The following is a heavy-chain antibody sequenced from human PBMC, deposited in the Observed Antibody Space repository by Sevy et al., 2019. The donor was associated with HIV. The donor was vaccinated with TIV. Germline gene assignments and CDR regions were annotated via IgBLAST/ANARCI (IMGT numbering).Heavy chain of an antibody. V-gene: IGHV3-11*01. CDR3: ARAGDWEPFFDY. CDR1: GFTFSDYY. D-gene: IGHD1-26*01. CDR2: ISSSGSTI. Sequence: GGSLRLSRAVSGFTFSDYYMSWIRQAPGKGLEWLSYISSSGSTIYYADSVKGRFTMSRDNAKNALYLQMSSLRAEDTAFYYCARAGDWEPFFDYWGQGTLVTVSS. J-gene: IGHJ4*02.